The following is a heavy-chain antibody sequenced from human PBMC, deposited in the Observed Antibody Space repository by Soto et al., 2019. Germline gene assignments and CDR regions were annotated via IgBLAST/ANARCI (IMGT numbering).Heavy chain of an antibody. Sequence: ASVKVSCKASGGTFSSYAISWVRQAPGQGLEWMGGIIPIFGTANYAQKFQGRVTITADESTSTAYMELSSLRSEDTAVYYCARDLRGYEGIEAEKDWFDPWGQGTLVTVSS. J-gene: IGHJ5*02. V-gene: IGHV1-69*13. CDR3: ARDLRGYEGIEAEKDWFDP. CDR2: IIPIFGTA. D-gene: IGHD6-25*01. CDR1: GGTFSSYA.